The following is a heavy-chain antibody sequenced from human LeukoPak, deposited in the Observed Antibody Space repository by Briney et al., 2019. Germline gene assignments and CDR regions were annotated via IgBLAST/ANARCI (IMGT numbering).Heavy chain of an antibody. D-gene: IGHD1-1*01. CDR1: GYSFTNHW. Sequence: GESLEISFKGSGYSFTNHWIGWVRQMPGKGLEWMGIISPGDSITRYSLSFQGHVNISADRSISTAYLQWSSLQASDTAMYYCARERYGGVDYWGQGTLVTVSS. CDR3: ARERYGGVDY. J-gene: IGHJ4*02. CDR2: ISPGDSIT. V-gene: IGHV5-51*01.